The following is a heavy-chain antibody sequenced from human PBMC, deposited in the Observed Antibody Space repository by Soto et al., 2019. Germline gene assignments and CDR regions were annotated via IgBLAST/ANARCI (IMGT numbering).Heavy chain of an antibody. CDR3: ARGTASQNYYYYGMDV. CDR2: INHSGST. CDR1: GGSFSSGGYY. J-gene: IGHJ6*02. V-gene: IGHV4-39*07. Sequence: SETLSLTCTVSGGSFSSGGYYRSWIRQHPGKGLEWIGDINHSGSTNYNPSLKSRVTISVDTSKNQFSLKLSSVTAADTAVYYCARGTASQNYYYYGMDVWGQGTTVTVSS.